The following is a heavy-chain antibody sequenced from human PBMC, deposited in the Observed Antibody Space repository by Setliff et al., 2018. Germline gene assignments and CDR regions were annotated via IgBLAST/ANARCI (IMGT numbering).Heavy chain of an antibody. CDR2: FDPEDGET. D-gene: IGHD3-10*01. CDR1: GYTLTELS. CDR3: RLLWFGELSYDAFDI. V-gene: IGHV1-24*01. J-gene: IGHJ3*02. Sequence: ASVKVSCKVSGYTLTELSMHWVRQAPGKGLEWMGGFDPEDGETIYAQKFQGRVTMTEATSTDTAYMELSSLRSEDTAVYYCRLLWFGELSYDAFDIWGQGTMVTVSS.